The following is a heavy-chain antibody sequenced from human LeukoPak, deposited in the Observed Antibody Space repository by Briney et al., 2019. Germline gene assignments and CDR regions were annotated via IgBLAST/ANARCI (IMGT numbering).Heavy chain of an antibody. CDR3: ARHYGSYNWFDP. D-gene: IGHD3-16*01. CDR2: IYHNGST. Sequence: PSETLSLTCAVSGYSISSGYYWGWIRQPPGEGLEWIGSIYHNGSTSYNPSLKSRVNISVDTSKNQFSLKPSSVTAADTAVYYCARHYGSYNWFDPWGQGTLVTVSS. J-gene: IGHJ5*02. CDR1: GYSISSGYY. V-gene: IGHV4-38-2*01.